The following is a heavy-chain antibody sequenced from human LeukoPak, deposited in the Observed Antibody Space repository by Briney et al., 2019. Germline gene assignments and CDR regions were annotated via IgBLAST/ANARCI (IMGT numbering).Heavy chain of an antibody. CDR2: IYYSGST. V-gene: IGHV4-39*01. Sequence: PSETLSLTCTVSGGSISSSSYYWGWIRQPPGKGLEWIGSIYYSGSTYYNPSLKSRVTISVDTSNNQFSLKLSSVTAADTAVYYCARRPLYYDILTGYYKEYYFDYWGQGTLVTVSS. CDR1: GGSISSSSYY. J-gene: IGHJ4*02. CDR3: ARRPLYYDILTGYYKEYYFDY. D-gene: IGHD3-9*01.